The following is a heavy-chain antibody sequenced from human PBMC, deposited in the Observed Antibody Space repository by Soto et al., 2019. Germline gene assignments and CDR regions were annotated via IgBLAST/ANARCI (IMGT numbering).Heavy chain of an antibody. D-gene: IGHD1-26*01. Sequence: QVQLVESGGGVVQPGRSLRLSCAASGFTLSSYGMHWVRQAPGKGLEWVAVVSFHGSQRYFADSVKGRFTISRDNSKKTLYLQMNSLRAEDTAVYYCAKQGSPGVGDIPYYFDYWGQGTLVTVSS. CDR1: GFTLSSYG. J-gene: IGHJ4*02. V-gene: IGHV3-30*18. CDR3: AKQGSPGVGDIPYYFDY. CDR2: VSFHGSQR.